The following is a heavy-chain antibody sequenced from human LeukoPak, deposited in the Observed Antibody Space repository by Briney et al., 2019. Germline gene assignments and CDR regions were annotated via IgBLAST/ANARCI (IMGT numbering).Heavy chain of an antibody. D-gene: IGHD3-10*01. CDR1: GFTFSTYS. CDR3: TREGVGRGAFDI. CDR2: ISSTSNYI. Sequence: GGSLRLSCPVSGFTFSTYSMNWVRQAPGKGLEWVSSISSTSNYIYYPASVKRRFTFSRDNAKNCLYLPMNRLISEHTVLYFCTREGVGRGAFDIWGQGKMVTVSS. J-gene: IGHJ3*02. V-gene: IGHV3-21*01.